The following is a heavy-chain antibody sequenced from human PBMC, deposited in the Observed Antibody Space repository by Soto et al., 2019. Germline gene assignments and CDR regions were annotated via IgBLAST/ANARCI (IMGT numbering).Heavy chain of an antibody. Sequence: SETLSLTCAPSPGSLSSSNWWSWLRQPPGKRLEWIGEISHSGSTNYNPSLKSRVTISVDKSKTQFSLQLRSVTAAQSTVYYCARANLLYCWGSQYPTPARFFKHGMDVWGEGTRVS. V-gene: IGHV4-4*02. CDR1: PGSLSSSNW. D-gene: IGHD3-16*01. J-gene: IGHJ6*01. CDR2: ISHSGST. CDR3: ARANLLYCWGSQYPTPARFFKHGMDV.